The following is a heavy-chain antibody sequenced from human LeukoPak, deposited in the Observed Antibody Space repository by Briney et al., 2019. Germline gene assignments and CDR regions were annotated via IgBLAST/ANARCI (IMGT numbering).Heavy chain of an antibody. D-gene: IGHD2-21*02. V-gene: IGHV1-2*02. CDR3: ARDYCGGDCYGLNNWFDP. CDR2: INPNSGGT. Sequence: GASVKVSCKASGYTFTGYYMHWVRQAPGQGLEWMGWINPNSGGTNYAQKFQGRVTMTRDTSISTAYMELSRLRSDDTAVYYCARDYCGGDCYGLNNWFDPWGQGTLVTVS. J-gene: IGHJ5*02. CDR1: GYTFTGYY.